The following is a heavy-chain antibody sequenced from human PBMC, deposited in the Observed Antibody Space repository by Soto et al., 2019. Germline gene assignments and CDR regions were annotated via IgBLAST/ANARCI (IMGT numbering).Heavy chain of an antibody. J-gene: IGHJ6*02. Sequence: QVQLVQSGAEVKKPGSSVKVSCKASGGTFSSYAISWVRQAPGQGLEWMGGTIPIFGTANYAQKFQGRVTITADESTSTAYMELSSLRSEDTAVYYCARDHGSGRPILYGMDVWGQGTTVTVSS. D-gene: IGHD3-10*01. V-gene: IGHV1-69*01. CDR2: TIPIFGTA. CDR1: GGTFSSYA. CDR3: ARDHGSGRPILYGMDV.